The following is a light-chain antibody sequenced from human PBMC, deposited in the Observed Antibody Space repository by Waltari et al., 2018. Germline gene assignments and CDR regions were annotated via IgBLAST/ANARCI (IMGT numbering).Light chain of an antibody. CDR2: GVS. V-gene: IGKV3-20*01. J-gene: IGKJ2*01. CDR1: QSVSNNY. CDR3: QQYGGSPKYT. Sequence: ENVLTQSPGTLSLSQGESATLSFRASQSVSNNYLAWYQAKPGQPPRLLIYGVSLRATGIPDRFSGGGSGTDFTLTISRLEPEDSAVYYCQQYGGSPKYTFGQGTKLEIK.